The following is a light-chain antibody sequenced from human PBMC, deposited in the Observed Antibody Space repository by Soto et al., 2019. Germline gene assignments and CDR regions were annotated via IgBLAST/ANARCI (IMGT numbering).Light chain of an antibody. J-gene: IGLJ3*02. CDR3: SSYTTTHGLV. Sequence: QAVVTQPASVSESPGQSITISCTGSSSDVAVSSYVSWHRQHPGKAPELIIYEVTNRPSGISTRFSASKSGDTASLTVSGLQDEDEADYYCSSYTTTHGLVFGGGTKLTVL. V-gene: IGLV2-14*01. CDR2: EVT. CDR1: SSDVAVSSY.